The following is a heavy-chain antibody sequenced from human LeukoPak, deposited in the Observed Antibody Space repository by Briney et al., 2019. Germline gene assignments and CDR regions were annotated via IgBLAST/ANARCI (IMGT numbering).Heavy chain of an antibody. J-gene: IGHJ5*02. D-gene: IGHD3-3*01. CDR1: GGSISSGGYS. CDR3: ASSLNYDFRWFDP. CDR2: IYHSGST. V-gene: IGHV4-30-2*01. Sequence: PSETLSLTCAVSGGSISSGGYSWSWIRQPPGKGLEWIGYIYHSGSTYYNPSLKSRVTISVDTSKNQFSLKLSSVTAADTAVYYCASSLNYDFRWFDPWGQGTLVTVSS.